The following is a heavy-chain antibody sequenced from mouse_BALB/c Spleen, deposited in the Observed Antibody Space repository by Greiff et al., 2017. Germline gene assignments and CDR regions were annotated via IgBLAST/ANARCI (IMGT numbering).Heavy chain of an antibody. CDR3: ARDRAGPFDY. CDR1: GFTFTDYY. CDR2: IRNKANGYTT. V-gene: IGHV7-3*02. D-gene: IGHD4-1*01. Sequence: EVHLVESGGGLVQPGGSLRLSCATSGFTFTDYYMSWVRQPPGKALEWLGFIRNKANGYTTEYSASVKGRFTIARDNSQRILYLQMNTLRAEDSATYYCARDRAGPFDYWGQGTTLTVSS. J-gene: IGHJ2*01.